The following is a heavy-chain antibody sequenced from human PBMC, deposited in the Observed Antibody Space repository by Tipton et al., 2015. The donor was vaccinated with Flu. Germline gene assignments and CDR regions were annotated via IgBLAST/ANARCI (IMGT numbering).Heavy chain of an antibody. CDR2: ISYDGSNK. V-gene: IGHV3-30*18. D-gene: IGHD4-17*01. Sequence: SLRLSCAASGFTFSSYGMHWVRQAPGKGLEWVAVISYDGSNKYYADSVKGRFTISRDNSKNTLYLQMNSLRAEDTAVYYCAKEYGDYVGYFQHWGQGTLVTVSS. CDR3: AKEYGDYVGYFQH. CDR1: GFTFSSYG. J-gene: IGHJ1*01.